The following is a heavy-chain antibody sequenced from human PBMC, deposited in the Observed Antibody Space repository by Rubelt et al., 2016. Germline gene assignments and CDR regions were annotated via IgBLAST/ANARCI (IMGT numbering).Heavy chain of an antibody. CDR1: GGSFSGFY. D-gene: IGHD3-3*01. Sequence: QLQLQESGPGLVRPSETMSLTFAFYGGSFSGFYCSWIRQPPGKGLEWIGEINHSGNTNYTPSLKSRVTISVDTSTNQFSMKRTQVTAAETAVYYCARAEVTFFGIMTHGAFDIWGQGTKVTVSS. CDR2: INHSGNT. V-gene: IGHV4-34*10. J-gene: IGHJ3*02. CDR3: ARAEVTFFGIMTHGAFDI.